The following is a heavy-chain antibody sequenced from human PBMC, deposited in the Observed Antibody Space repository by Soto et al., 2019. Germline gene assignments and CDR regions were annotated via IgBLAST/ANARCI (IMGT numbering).Heavy chain of an antibody. CDR3: ARSGVVVNSFDI. Sequence: SVKVSCKVSGGTFNYYAINWVRQAPGQGLEWMGGIVPISGTTNYAQKFQGRVTITADESTSTAYMELSSLRSEDTAVYYCARSGVVVNSFDIWG. V-gene: IGHV1-69*13. D-gene: IGHD2-21*01. CDR2: IVPISGTT. J-gene: IGHJ3*02. CDR1: GGTFNYYA.